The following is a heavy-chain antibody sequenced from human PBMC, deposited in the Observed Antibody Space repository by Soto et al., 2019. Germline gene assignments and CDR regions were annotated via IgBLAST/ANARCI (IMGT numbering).Heavy chain of an antibody. CDR3: ARGGALSTSWYWGDGLDS. Sequence: QVQLEQSGSEVKKSGSSVKVSCKASGYSFSSHAITWVRQAPGQGLEWMGGIIPVFGTPSYAQKFQGRVTISADKSTNTSYLEWRSLRSEDTAVYYCARGGALSTSWYWGDGLDSWGQGTQVTVS. D-gene: IGHD6-13*01. V-gene: IGHV1-69*06. CDR2: IIPVFGTP. CDR1: GYSFSSHA. J-gene: IGHJ4*02.